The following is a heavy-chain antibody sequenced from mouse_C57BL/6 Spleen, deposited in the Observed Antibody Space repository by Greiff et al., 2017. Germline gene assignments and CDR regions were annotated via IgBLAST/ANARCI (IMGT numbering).Heavy chain of an antibody. V-gene: IGHV1-52*01. Sequence: QVQLQQPGAELVRPGSSVKLSCKASGYTFTSYWMHWVKQRPIQGLEWIGNIDPSDSETNYNQKFKDKATFTVDKSSSTAYMQLSSLTSEDSAVYYCARGPRPLSWFAYWGQGTLVTVSA. CDR1: GYTFTSYW. CDR2: IDPSDSET. CDR3: ARGPRPLSWFAY. J-gene: IGHJ3*01.